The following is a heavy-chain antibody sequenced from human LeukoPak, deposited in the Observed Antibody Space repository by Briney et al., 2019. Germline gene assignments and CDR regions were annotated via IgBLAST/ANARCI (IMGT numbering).Heavy chain of an antibody. J-gene: IGHJ4*02. CDR1: GYTFTGYY. CDR3: ARTPTTVVNLDY. CDR2: INPNSGGT. D-gene: IGHD4-23*01. V-gene: IGHV1-2*02. Sequence: ASVKFSCQASGYTFTGYYMHWVRQAPGQGLEWMGWINPNSGGTNYAQKFQGRVTMTRDTSISTAYMELSRLRSDDTAVYYCARTPTTVVNLDYWGQGTLVTVSS.